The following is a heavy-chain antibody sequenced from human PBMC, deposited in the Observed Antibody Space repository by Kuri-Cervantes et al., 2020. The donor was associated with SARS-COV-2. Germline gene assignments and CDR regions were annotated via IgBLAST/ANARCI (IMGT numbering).Heavy chain of an antibody. CDR2: ISAYNGNT. CDR3: ARRYYDILTGFPDDAFDI. D-gene: IGHD3-9*01. CDR1: GYTFTGYY. J-gene: IGHJ3*02. Sequence: ASVKVSCKASGYTFTGYYMHWVRQAPGRGLEWMGWISAYNGNTNYAQKLQGRVTMTTDTSTSTAYMELRSLRSDDTAVYYCARRYYDILTGFPDDAFDIWGQGTMVTVSS. V-gene: IGHV1-18*04.